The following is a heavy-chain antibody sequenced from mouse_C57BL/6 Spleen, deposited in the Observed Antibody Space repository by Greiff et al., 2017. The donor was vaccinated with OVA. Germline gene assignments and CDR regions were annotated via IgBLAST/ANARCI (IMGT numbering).Heavy chain of an antibody. CDR1: GYTFTSYW. J-gene: IGHJ1*03. Sequence: VQRVESGAELAKPGASVKLSCKASGYTFTSYWMHWVKQRPGQGLEWIGYINPSSGYTKYNQKFKDKATLTADKSSSTAYMQLSSLTYEDSAVYYCARDYGSSYWYFDVWGTGTTVTVSS. CDR3: ARDYGSSYWYFDV. D-gene: IGHD1-1*01. CDR2: INPSSGYT. V-gene: IGHV1-7*01.